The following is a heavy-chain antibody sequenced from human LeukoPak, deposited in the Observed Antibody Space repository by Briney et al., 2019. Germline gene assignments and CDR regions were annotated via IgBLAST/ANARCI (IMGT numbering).Heavy chain of an antibody. CDR1: GGSFSGYY. J-gene: IGHJ4*02. V-gene: IGHV4-34*01. CDR3: ARWAGGSYYDFDH. D-gene: IGHD1-26*01. Sequence: PSETLTLTCAVYGGSFSGYYWSWIRQPPGKGLEWIGEINHNGSTNYNPSLKSRVTISVDTSKNQFSLKLSSVTAADTAVYYGARWAGGSYYDFDHWGQGTLVTVSS. CDR2: INHNGST.